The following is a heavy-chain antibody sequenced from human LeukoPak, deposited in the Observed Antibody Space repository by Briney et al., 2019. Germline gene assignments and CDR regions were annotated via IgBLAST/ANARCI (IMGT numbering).Heavy chain of an antibody. V-gene: IGHV4-59*01. CDR2: IYYSGST. Sequence: SETLSLTCTVSGGSISSYYWSWIRQPPRKGLEWIGYIYYSGSTNYNPSLKSRVTISVDTSKNQFSLKLSSVTAADTAVYYCARDLYGSGSYYGYWGQGTLVTVSS. D-gene: IGHD3-10*01. J-gene: IGHJ4*02. CDR1: GGSISSYY. CDR3: ARDLYGSGSYYGY.